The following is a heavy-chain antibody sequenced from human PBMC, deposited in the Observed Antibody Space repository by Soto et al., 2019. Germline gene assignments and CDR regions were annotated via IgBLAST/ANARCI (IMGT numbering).Heavy chain of an antibody. Sequence: QMQLVESGGGVVQPGRSLRLSCGASGFPFSVYGIHWVRQAPGKGLEWVAVIWSDGSNKYYGDSVKGRFTISRDNSKNTLYLQMNRLRAEDTAMYDCVGASGPFDLWGRGTLVTVSS. CDR3: VGASGPFDL. V-gene: IGHV3-33*01. CDR1: GFPFSVYG. CDR2: IWSDGSNK. J-gene: IGHJ2*01.